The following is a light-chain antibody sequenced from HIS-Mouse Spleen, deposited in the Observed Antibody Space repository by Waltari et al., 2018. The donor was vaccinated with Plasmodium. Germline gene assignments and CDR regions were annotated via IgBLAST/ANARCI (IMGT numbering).Light chain of an antibody. J-gene: IGLJ3*02. CDR3: AAWDDSLSGRV. V-gene: IGLV1-47*01. Sequence: QSVLTQPPSASGTPGQRVTISCSGSSSTIGSNYVYWYQQLPGTAPKLSIYRNNQRPSGVPDRFSGSKSGTSASLAISGLRSEDEADYYCAAWDDSLSGRVFGGGTKLTVL. CDR1: SSTIGSNY. CDR2: RNN.